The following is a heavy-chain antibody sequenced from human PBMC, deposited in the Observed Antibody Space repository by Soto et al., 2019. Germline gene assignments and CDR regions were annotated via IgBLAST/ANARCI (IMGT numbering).Heavy chain of an antibody. D-gene: IGHD4-17*01. CDR1: GFTLSNYG. V-gene: IGHV3-30*18. CDR2: ISHDGNNK. J-gene: IGHJ4*02. CDR3: AKVTTTMTGYFDY. Sequence: GGSLRLSCAASGFTLSNYGMHWVRQAPGKGLEWVAVISHDGNNKNYADSVKGRSTISRDNSKNTLYLQMNSLTAEDTVVYYCAKVTTTMTGYFDYWGQGTLVTVSS.